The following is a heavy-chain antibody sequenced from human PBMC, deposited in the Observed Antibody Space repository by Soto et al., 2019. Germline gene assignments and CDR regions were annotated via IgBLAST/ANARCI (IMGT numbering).Heavy chain of an antibody. Sequence: LRLSCAASGFTFSSYAMSWVRQAPGKGLEWVSAISGSGGSTYYADSVKGRFTISRDNSKNTLYLQMNSLRAEDTAVYYCAKPTSCSNYRSDAFDIWGQGTMVTVSS. CDR3: AKPTSCSNYRSDAFDI. CDR2: ISGSGGST. CDR1: GFTFSSYA. J-gene: IGHJ3*02. V-gene: IGHV3-23*01. D-gene: IGHD4-4*01.